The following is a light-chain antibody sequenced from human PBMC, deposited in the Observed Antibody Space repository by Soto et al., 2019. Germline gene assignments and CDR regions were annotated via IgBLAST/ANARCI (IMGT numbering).Light chain of an antibody. CDR2: GVT. V-gene: IGLV2-14*03. CDR3: FSFTTTSTHV. Sequence: QSALTQPPSVSGSPGQSITISCTGNHNDIGTYDYVSWYQQHPGRAPRLLIHGVTTRASGISDRFSASKSGLTAFLTISGLQPEDEAEYFCFSFTTTSTHVFGTGTKVTVL. CDR1: HNDIGTYDY. J-gene: IGLJ1*01.